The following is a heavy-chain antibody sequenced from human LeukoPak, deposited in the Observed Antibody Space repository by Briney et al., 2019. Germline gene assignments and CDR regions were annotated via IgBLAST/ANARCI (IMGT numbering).Heavy chain of an antibody. D-gene: IGHD6-13*01. V-gene: IGHV1-2*04. J-gene: IGHJ4*02. CDR3: AIAAAAGTDPLYYFDY. CDR2: INPNSGGT. Sequence: GASVKVSCKASGYTFTGYYMHWVRQAPGQGLEWMGWINPNSGGTNYAQKFQGWVTMTRDTSISTAYMELSRLRSDDTAVYYCAIAAAAGTDPLYYFDYWGQGTLVTVSS. CDR1: GYTFTGYY.